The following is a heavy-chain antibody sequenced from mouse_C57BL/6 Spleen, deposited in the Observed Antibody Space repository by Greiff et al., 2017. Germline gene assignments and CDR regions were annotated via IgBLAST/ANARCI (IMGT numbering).Heavy chain of an antibody. V-gene: IGHV1-20*01. Sequence: EVQLQQSGPELVKPGDSVKISCKASGYSFTGYFMNWVMQSHGKSLEWIGRINPYNGDTFYNQKFKGKATLTVDKSSSTAHMELRSLTSEDSAVYYCARERIVAPRYAMDYWGQGTSVTVSS. J-gene: IGHJ4*01. CDR3: ARERIVAPRYAMDY. D-gene: IGHD1-1*01. CDR2: INPYNGDT. CDR1: GYSFTGYF.